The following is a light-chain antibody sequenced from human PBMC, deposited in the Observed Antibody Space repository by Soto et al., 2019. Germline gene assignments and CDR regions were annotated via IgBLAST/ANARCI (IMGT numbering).Light chain of an antibody. CDR3: QQYNDLPRYT. V-gene: IGKV3D-15*01. CDR2: GAS. CDR1: QTISSN. J-gene: IGKJ2*01. Sequence: EIVMTQSPATLSVSPGERATLSCRASQTISSNLAWYQQKPGQAPRLLVYGASTRATDIPARFSGSGSGTEFTLTIGSLQFEDSAGYYCQQYNDLPRYTFGQGTKLEIK.